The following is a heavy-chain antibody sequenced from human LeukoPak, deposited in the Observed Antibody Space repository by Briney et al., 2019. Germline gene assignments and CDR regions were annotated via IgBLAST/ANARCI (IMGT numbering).Heavy chain of an antibody. D-gene: IGHD3-10*01. CDR3: ARDLYGSGTFYTDY. J-gene: IGHJ4*02. CDR1: GYAFTSYD. V-gene: IGHV1-8*01. Sequence: ASVKVSCEASGYAFTSYDIYWVRQATGQGLEYMAWLNPNSGSTGYVQKFQGRVTLTRNTSINTAYMEVSSLRSEDTAVYYCARDLYGSGTFYTDYWGQGTLVTVSS. CDR2: LNPNSGST.